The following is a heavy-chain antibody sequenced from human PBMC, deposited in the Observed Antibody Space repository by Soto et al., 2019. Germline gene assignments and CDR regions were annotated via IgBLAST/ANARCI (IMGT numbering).Heavy chain of an antibody. CDR3: ARVSGTTEWTCGMDV. V-gene: IGHV1-69*08. Sequence: VELEQSGAEVKMPGSSVKVSCTTSGDILSGYTFSWVRQAPGQGLEWMGRIIPIIGAPFSTQKFQDRVACTADISTNTVYMDLSSLTWEDTAVYYCARVSGTTEWTCGMDVWGKWRRVIVSS. CDR1: GDILSGYT. D-gene: IGHD1-1*01. CDR2: IIPIIGAP. J-gene: IGHJ6*04.